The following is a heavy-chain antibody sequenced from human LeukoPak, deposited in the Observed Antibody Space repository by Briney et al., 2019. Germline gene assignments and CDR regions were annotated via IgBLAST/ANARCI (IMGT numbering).Heavy chain of an antibody. V-gene: IGHV1-18*01. D-gene: IGHD3-10*01. CDR3: ARMGAYGSGSYHFDY. J-gene: IGHJ4*02. Sequence: ASVKVSCKASGYTFTSYGISWVRQAPGQGLEWMGWISAYNGNTNYAQKLQGRVTMTTDTSTSTAYMELRSLRSDDTAVYYCARMGAYGSGSYHFDYWGQGTLVTVSS. CDR1: GYTFTSYG. CDR2: ISAYNGNT.